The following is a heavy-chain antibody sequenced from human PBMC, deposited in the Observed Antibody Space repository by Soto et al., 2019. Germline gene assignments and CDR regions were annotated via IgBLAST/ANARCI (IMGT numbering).Heavy chain of an antibody. CDR2: ISSSSSYI. CDR3: ARGGGIAVAGTMNWFDP. Sequence: ESGGGLVKPGGSLRLSCAASGFTFSSYSMNWVRQAPGKGLEWVSSISSSSSYIYYADSVKGRFTISRDNAKNSLYLQMNSLRAEDTAVYYCARGGGIAVAGTMNWFDPWGQGTLVTVSS. V-gene: IGHV3-21*01. J-gene: IGHJ5*02. D-gene: IGHD6-19*01. CDR1: GFTFSSYS.